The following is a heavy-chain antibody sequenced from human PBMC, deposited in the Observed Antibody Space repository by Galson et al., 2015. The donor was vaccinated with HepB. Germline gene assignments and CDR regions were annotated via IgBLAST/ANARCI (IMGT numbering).Heavy chain of an antibody. Sequence: SLRLSCAASGFTFSSYAMHWVRQAPGKGLEWVAVISYDGSNKYYADSVKGRFTISRDNSKNTLYLQMNSLRAEDTAAYYCARGGERGSSKNNPDYWGQGTLVTVSS. D-gene: IGHD1-26*01. CDR3: ARGGERGSSKNNPDY. J-gene: IGHJ4*02. CDR1: GFTFSSYA. CDR2: ISYDGSNK. V-gene: IGHV3-30*04.